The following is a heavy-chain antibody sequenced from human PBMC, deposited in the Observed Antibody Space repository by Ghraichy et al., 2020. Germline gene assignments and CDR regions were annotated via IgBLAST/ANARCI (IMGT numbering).Heavy chain of an antibody. Sequence: SETLSLTCTVSGGSIISSSYYWGWIRQPPGKGLEWIGSIYYSGSTYYNPSLKSRVTISVDTSKNQFSLKLISVTAAVTAVYYCARQIFRGITMIVAFDYLGQGTLVTVSS. CDR1: GGSIISSSYY. CDR2: IYYSGST. J-gene: IGHJ4*02. CDR3: ARQIFRGITMIVAFDY. D-gene: IGHD3-22*01. V-gene: IGHV4-39*01.